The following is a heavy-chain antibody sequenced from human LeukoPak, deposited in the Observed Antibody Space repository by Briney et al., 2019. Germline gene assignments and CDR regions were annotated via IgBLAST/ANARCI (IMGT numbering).Heavy chain of an antibody. CDR2: IIPILGIA. D-gene: IGHD4-23*01. CDR1: GGTFSSYA. V-gene: IGHV1-69*04. J-gene: IGHJ4*02. Sequence: SVKVSCKASGGTFSSYAISWVRQAPGQGLEWMGRIIPILGIANYAQKFQGRVTITADKSTSTAYMELSSLRSEDTAVYYCAREGYYGVNKFFDYWGRGTLVTVSS. CDR3: AREGYYGVNKFFDY.